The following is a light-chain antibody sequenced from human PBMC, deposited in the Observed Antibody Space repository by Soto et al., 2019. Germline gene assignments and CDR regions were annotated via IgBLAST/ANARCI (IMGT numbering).Light chain of an antibody. CDR3: TSYTNNGWV. J-gene: IGLJ3*02. V-gene: IGLV2-14*01. Sequence: QSALTQPASVSESPGQSITISCTGTSSDIGGYNYVSWYQHHPGKAPKLLMYEVNNRPSGVSHRFSGSKSGTTASLTISGLRAEDEADYYCTSYTNNGWVFGGGTKLTVL. CDR2: EVN. CDR1: SSDIGGYNY.